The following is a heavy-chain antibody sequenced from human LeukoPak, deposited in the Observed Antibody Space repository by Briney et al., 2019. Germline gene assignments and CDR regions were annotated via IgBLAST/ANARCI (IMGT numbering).Heavy chain of an antibody. CDR3: ARVDLLTGYYFFDY. J-gene: IGHJ4*02. V-gene: IGHV1-2*02. CDR1: GYTFTGYY. D-gene: IGHD3-9*01. CDR2: INPNSGGT. Sequence: GASVKVSCKASGYTFTGYYMHWVRQAPGQGLEWMGWINPNSGGTNYAQKFQGRVTMTRDTSISTAYMELSRLRSDDTAVYYCARVDLLTGYYFFDYWGQGTLVTVSS.